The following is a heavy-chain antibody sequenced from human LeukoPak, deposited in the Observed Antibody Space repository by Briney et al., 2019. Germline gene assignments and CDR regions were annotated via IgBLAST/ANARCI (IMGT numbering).Heavy chain of an antibody. CDR2: IYHSGTT. Sequence: ASETLSLTCAVSGGSITSVNWWTWVRQPPGKGLEWIGEIYHSGTTNYNPSLKSRVTISVDESRNQFSLKLSSVTAADTAVYYCARDPGGGYKDDALDIWGQGTMVTVSS. CDR1: GGSITSVNW. CDR3: ARDPGGGYKDDALDI. D-gene: IGHD5-12*01. V-gene: IGHV4-4*02. J-gene: IGHJ3*02.